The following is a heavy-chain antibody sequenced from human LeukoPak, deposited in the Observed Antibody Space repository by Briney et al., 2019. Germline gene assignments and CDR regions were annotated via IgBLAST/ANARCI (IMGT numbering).Heavy chain of an antibody. CDR3: AREGGFYRPLDY. CDR2: VHLNGRS. J-gene: IGHJ4*02. CDR1: GGSISATNW. V-gene: IGHV4-4*02. D-gene: IGHD2/OR15-2a*01. Sequence: SETLSLTCDVSGGSISATNWWTWVRQPPGGGLEWIGEVHLNGRSHYSPSLESRVTMSADMSENHISLHLTSVTAADTAVYYCAREGGFYRPLDYTGPGTLVIVSS.